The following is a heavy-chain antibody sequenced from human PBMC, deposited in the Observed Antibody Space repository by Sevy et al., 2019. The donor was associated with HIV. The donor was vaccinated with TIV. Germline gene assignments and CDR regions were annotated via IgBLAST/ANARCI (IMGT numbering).Heavy chain of an antibody. V-gene: IGHV4-61*01. CDR2: IYYSGST. CDR1: GGSVSSGSYY. J-gene: IGHJ4*02. D-gene: IGHD2-15*01. Sequence: SETLSLTCTVSGGSVSSGSYYWSWIRQPLGKGLEWIGYIYYSGSTNYNPSLKSRVTISVDTSKNQFSLKLSSVTAADTAVYYCARDRTYCSGGSCYFDYWGQGTLVTVSS. CDR3: ARDRTYCSGGSCYFDY.